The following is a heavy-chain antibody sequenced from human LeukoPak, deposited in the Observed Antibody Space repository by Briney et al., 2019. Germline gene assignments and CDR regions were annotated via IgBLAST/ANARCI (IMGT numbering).Heavy chain of an antibody. CDR2: ISYDGSNK. V-gene: IGHV3-30-3*01. CDR1: GFTFSSYA. D-gene: IGHD3-3*01. Sequence: GGSLRLSCAASGFTFSSYAMHWVRQAPGKGLEWVAVISYDGSNKYYADSVKGRFTISRDNAENTLYLQMNSLRAEDTAVYYCARGDGVVMNYWGQGTLVTVSS. J-gene: IGHJ4*02. CDR3: ARGDGVVMNY.